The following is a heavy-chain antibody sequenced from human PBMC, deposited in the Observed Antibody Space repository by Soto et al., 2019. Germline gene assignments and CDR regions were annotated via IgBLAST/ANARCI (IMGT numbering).Heavy chain of an antibody. J-gene: IGHJ6*02. CDR2: ISAYNGNT. D-gene: IGHD2-2*01. CDR3: ARDPCSSTSCYSSRYYYYGMDV. CDR1: GYTFTSYG. Sequence: ASVKVSCKASGYTFTSYGISWVRQAPGQGLEWMGWISAYNGNTNYAQKPQGRVTMTTDTSTSTAYMELRSLRSDDTAVYYCARDPCSSTSCYSSRYYYYGMDVWGQGTTVTVSS. V-gene: IGHV1-18*04.